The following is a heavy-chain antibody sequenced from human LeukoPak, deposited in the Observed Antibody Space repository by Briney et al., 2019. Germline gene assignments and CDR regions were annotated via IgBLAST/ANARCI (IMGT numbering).Heavy chain of an antibody. V-gene: IGHV3-23*01. Sequence: TGGSLRLNCAASGFTFSSYAMSWVRQAPGKGLEWVSAISGSGGSTYYADSVKGRFTISRDNSKNTLYLQMNSLRAEDTAVYYCAKVPDIVVVPATYYFDYWGQGTLVTVSS. CDR3: AKVPDIVVVPATYYFDY. J-gene: IGHJ4*02. CDR1: GFTFSSYA. CDR2: ISGSGGST. D-gene: IGHD2-2*01.